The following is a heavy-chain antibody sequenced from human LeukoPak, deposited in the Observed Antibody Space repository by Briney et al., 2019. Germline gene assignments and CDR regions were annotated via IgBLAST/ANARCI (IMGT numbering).Heavy chain of an antibody. CDR1: GYTFTSYD. Sequence: GASVKVSCKASGYTFTSYDINWVRQATGQGLEWMGWMNPNSGNTGYAQKFQGRVIITRNTSISTAYMELSSLRSEDTAVYYCARRGTAMGFDYYYYYYMDVWGKGTTVTVSS. J-gene: IGHJ6*03. CDR2: MNPNSGNT. V-gene: IGHV1-8*03. D-gene: IGHD5-18*01. CDR3: ARRGTAMGFDYYYYYYMDV.